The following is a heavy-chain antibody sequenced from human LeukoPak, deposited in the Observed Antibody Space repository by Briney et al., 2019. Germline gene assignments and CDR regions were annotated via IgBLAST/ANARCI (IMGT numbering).Heavy chain of an antibody. D-gene: IGHD6-13*01. J-gene: IGHJ4*02. Sequence: SSETLSLTCAVSGGSISSGGYSWSWIRQPPGKGLEWIGYIYHSGSTYYNPSLKSRVTISVDRSKNQFSLKLSSVTAADTAVYYCARQQLVTSYFDYWGQGILVTVSS. CDR1: GGSISSGGYS. CDR2: IYHSGST. V-gene: IGHV4-30-2*01. CDR3: ARQQLVTSYFDY.